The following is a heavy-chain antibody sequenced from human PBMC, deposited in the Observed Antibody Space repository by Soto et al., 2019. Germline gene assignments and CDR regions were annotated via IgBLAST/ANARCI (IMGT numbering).Heavy chain of an antibody. D-gene: IGHD2-15*01. CDR3: ATWLLREHAFDI. CDR1: GFNFSTYG. CDR2: IRYEGTFQ. Sequence: GGSLRLSCVASGFNFSTYGMHWVRQAPGKGLEWVAVIRYEGTFQNYADSVKGRFAISRDNSKNTLFLHMDSPEDTPVYFCATWLLREHAFDIWGLGTMVTVSS. J-gene: IGHJ3*02. V-gene: IGHV3-33*03.